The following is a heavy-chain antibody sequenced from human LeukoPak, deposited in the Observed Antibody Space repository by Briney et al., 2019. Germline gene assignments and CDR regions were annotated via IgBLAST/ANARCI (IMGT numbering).Heavy chain of an antibody. D-gene: IGHD3-22*01. CDR3: AREEYYYDSSGYQDY. Sequence: TGGSLRLSCAASGFIFSNHWMSWVRQAPGKGLEWVANIKEDESRKNYVDAVKGRFTISRDNAKNSLYLQMNSLRSEDTAVYYCAREEYYYDSSGYQDYWGQGTLVTVSS. CDR1: GFIFSNHW. CDR2: IKEDESRK. V-gene: IGHV3-7*03. J-gene: IGHJ4*02.